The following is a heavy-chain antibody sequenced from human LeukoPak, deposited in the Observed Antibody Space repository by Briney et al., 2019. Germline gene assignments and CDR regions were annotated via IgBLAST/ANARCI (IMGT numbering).Heavy chain of an antibody. D-gene: IGHD7-27*01. CDR1: GGSISSSSYY. Sequence: PSETLSLTCTVSGGSISSSSYYWGWIRQPPGKGLEWIGSIYYSGSTYYNPSLKSRVTISVDTSKNQFSLKLSSVTAADTAVYYCARERAWAGANWGSRAFRAFDIWGQGTMVTVSS. J-gene: IGHJ3*02. CDR3: ARERAWAGANWGSRAFRAFDI. V-gene: IGHV4-39*07. CDR2: IYYSGST.